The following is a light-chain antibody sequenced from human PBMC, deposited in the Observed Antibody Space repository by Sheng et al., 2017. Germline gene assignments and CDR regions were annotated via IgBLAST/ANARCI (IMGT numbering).Light chain of an antibody. CDR2: DDY. V-gene: IGLV1-51*01. Sequence: QSVLTQSPSVSAAPGQKVTISCSGGSSNIGTNYVSWYQHLPGTAPKLLIYDDYDRPSGISDRFSGSKSGTSATLGISGLQTGDEADYYCGTWDSSLSHYVFGTGTKVTVL. J-gene: IGLJ1*01. CDR3: GTWDSSLSHYV. CDR1: SSNIGTNY.